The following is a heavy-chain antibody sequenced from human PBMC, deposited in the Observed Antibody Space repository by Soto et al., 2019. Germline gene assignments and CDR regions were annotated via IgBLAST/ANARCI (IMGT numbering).Heavy chain of an antibody. CDR1: GYTFTSYD. Sequence: QVQLVQSGAEVKKPGASVKVSCKASGYTFTSYDINWVRQATGQGLEWMGWMNPNSGNTGYAQKFQGRVTMTRNTSISTAYMELSSLRSEDTAVYFCARERAAAGTGWFDPWGQGTLVTVYS. J-gene: IGHJ5*02. D-gene: IGHD6-13*01. CDR2: MNPNSGNT. CDR3: ARERAAAGTGWFDP. V-gene: IGHV1-8*01.